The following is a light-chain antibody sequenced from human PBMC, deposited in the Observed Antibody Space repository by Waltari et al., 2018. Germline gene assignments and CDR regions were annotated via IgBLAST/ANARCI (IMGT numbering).Light chain of an antibody. CDR3: QSADSSGTYVV. V-gene: IGLV3-25*03. Sequence: SYELTQPPSVSVSPGQTARITCSGDALPKQYAYWYQQKPGQAPVLVMYKDNETPSGIPERFSGYSSGTTVTLTINGVQAEDEADYYCQSADSSGTYVVFGGGTKLTVL. J-gene: IGLJ2*01. CDR1: ALPKQY. CDR2: KDN.